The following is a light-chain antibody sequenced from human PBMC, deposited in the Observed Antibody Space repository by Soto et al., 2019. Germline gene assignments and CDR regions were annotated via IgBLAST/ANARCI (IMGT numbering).Light chain of an antibody. J-gene: IGKJ1*01. V-gene: IGKV3-20*01. CDR1: QSVSISY. CDR3: QQYGSSPTT. CDR2: GAS. Sequence: ESVLTQSPGTRSLSAGERATVSCRASQSVSISYLAWYQQKPGQAPRLLIYGASNRATGIPDRFTGSGSGTEFTLTISRLEPEDSAVYHCQQYGSSPTTFGQGTKVDIK.